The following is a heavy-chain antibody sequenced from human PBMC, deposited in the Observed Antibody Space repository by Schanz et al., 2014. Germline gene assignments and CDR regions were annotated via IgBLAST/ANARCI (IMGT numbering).Heavy chain of an antibody. V-gene: IGHV3-30*09. CDR2: ISYDGSNK. D-gene: IGHD3-22*01. CDR3: AKEDRNHNSDYVY. Sequence: QVQLVESGGGVVQPGRSLRLSCAASRFTFSSYTMHWVRQAPGKGLEWVALISYDGSNKYYADSVKGRFAISRENSKNTLYLQMNSLRPEDTAVYYCAKEDRNHNSDYVYWGQGTLVTVSS. CDR1: RFTFSSYT. J-gene: IGHJ4*02.